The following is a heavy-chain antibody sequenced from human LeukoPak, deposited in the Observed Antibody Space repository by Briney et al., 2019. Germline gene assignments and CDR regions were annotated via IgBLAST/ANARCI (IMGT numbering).Heavy chain of an antibody. Sequence: SVKVSCKASGGTFSSYAISCVRQAPGQGREWMGGIIPIFGTANYAQKFQGRVTITADESTSTAYMELRSLRSEDTAVYYCARVLGYYDSSGYYGVPYYYYYYYMDVWGKGTTVTVSS. CDR3: ARVLGYYDSSGYYGVPYYYYYYYMDV. V-gene: IGHV1-69*01. CDR1: GGTFSSYA. J-gene: IGHJ6*03. D-gene: IGHD3-22*01. CDR2: IIPIFGTA.